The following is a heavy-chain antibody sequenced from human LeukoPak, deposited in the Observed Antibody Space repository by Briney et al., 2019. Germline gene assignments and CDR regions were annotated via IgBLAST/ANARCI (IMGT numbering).Heavy chain of an antibody. J-gene: IGHJ5*02. Sequence: GESLKISCTGSGYSFTSYWIGWVRQMPGKGLEWMGIIYPGDSDTRYSPSFQGQVTISADKSISTAYLQWSSLKASDTAMYYCARASSSWYVWFDPWGQGTLVTVSS. D-gene: IGHD6-13*01. CDR2: IYPGDSDT. CDR1: GYSFTSYW. CDR3: ARASSSWYVWFDP. V-gene: IGHV5-51*01.